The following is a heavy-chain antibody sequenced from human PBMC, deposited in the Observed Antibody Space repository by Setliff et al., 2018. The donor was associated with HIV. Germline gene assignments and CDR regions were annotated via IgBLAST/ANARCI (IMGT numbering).Heavy chain of an antibody. Sequence: SVKVSCKASGGTFGSYGVSWVRQAPGQGFEWMGGIVPILGETNYAPKLQGRVTITADESTSTAYMELSSLRSEDTAVYYCARAYSGYAKNWFDPWGQGTLVTVSS. CDR3: ARAYSGYAKNWFDP. D-gene: IGHD5-12*01. V-gene: IGHV1-69*10. J-gene: IGHJ5*02. CDR2: IVPILGET. CDR1: GGTFGSYG.